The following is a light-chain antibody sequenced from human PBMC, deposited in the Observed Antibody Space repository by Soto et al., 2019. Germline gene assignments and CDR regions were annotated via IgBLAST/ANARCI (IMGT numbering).Light chain of an antibody. J-gene: IGLJ3*02. CDR2: GNS. V-gene: IGLV1-40*01. CDR1: SSNIGAGYD. Sequence: QSVLTQPPSVSGAPGQRVTISCTGSSSNIGAGYDVHWYQQLPGTAPKLPIYGNSNRPSGVPDRFSGSKSGTSASLAITGLQAEDEDDYYCQSYDSSLSALWVFGGGTKLTVL. CDR3: QSYDSSLSALWV.